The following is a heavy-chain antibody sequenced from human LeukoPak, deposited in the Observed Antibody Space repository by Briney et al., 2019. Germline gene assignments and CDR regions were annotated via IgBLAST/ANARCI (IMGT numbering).Heavy chain of an antibody. J-gene: IGHJ4*02. CDR1: GFTFSNFN. D-gene: IGHD5-24*01. Sequence: GGSLRLSCAASGFTFSNFNMNWVRQAPGKGLEWVSAITRSTNNKYYADSVKGRFTISRDNAKNSLFLQMNSLRVEDTAVYYCARDPVGDDYNWGVGGNLGLWGAGPKHAAEPILWGQGTLVTVSS. CDR2: ITRSTNNK. CDR3: ARDPVGDDYNWGVGGNLGLWGAGPKHAAEPIL. V-gene: IGHV3-21*01.